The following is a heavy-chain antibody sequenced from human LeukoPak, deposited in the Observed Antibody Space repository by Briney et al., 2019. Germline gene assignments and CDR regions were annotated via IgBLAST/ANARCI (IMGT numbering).Heavy chain of an antibody. V-gene: IGHV3-21*05. CDR1: GFTFSGYS. Sequence: GGSVRLSCAASGFTFSGYSMNWVRQAPGKGLEWVSHITASGTAMFYADSVKGRFTISRDNAKNSLYLQMNSLRAEDTAVYYCARDAGIYKTYWWPTRGHWFDPWGQGTLVTVSS. CDR2: ITASGTAM. J-gene: IGHJ5*02. CDR3: ARDAGIYKTYWWPTRGHWFDP. D-gene: IGHD2-8*02.